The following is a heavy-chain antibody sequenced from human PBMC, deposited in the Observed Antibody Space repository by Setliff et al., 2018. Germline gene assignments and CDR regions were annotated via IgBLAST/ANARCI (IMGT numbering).Heavy chain of an antibody. CDR3: ARINFYVSSAYYYAPDY. D-gene: IGHD3-22*01. V-gene: IGHV1-18*01. Sequence: GASVKVSCKASGYTFSDYGISWVRQAPGQGLEWMAWINNYNFQTQYAQKFQCRVTVTTDKSTTTAYMELRSLTSDDTAVYFCARINFYVSSAYYYAPDYWGQGTMVTV. CDR1: GYTFSDYG. J-gene: IGHJ4*02. CDR2: INNYNFQT.